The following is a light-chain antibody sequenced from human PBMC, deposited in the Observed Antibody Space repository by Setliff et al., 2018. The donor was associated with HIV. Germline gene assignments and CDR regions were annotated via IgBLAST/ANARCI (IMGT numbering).Light chain of an antibody. V-gene: IGLV1-51*01. CDR1: SSNIENNY. CDR3: GTWDSSLSAWV. Sequence: QSVLTQPPSVSAAPGQRVTISCSGRSSNIENNYVSWYQHLPGTAPKLLIYDNNERPSGIPDRFSGSKSGTSATLGITGLQTGDEADYYCGTWDSSLSAWVFGGGTKVTVL. J-gene: IGLJ3*02. CDR2: DNN.